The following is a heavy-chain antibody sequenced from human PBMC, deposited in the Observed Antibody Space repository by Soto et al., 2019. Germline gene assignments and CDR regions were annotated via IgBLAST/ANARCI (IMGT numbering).Heavy chain of an antibody. CDR2: ISYDGSNK. CDR3: AKVSSPEAVIYYYYGMDV. D-gene: IGHD6-25*01. CDR1: GFTFSSYG. V-gene: IGHV3-30*18. J-gene: IGHJ6*02. Sequence: VGSLRLSCAASGFTFSSYGMHWVRQAPGKGLEWVAVISYDGSNKYYADSVKGRFTISRDNSKNTLYLQMNSLRAEDTAVYYCAKVSSPEAVIYYYYGMDVWGQGTTVTVSS.